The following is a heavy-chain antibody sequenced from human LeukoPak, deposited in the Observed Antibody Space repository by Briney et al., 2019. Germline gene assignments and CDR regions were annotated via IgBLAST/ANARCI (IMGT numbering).Heavy chain of an antibody. V-gene: IGHV4-59*01. CDR1: GGSFSGYY. D-gene: IGHD3-22*01. CDR2: IYYSGST. Sequence: SETLSLTCAVYGGSFSGYYWSWIRQPPGKGLEWIGYIYYSGSTNYNPSLKSRVTISVDTSKNQFSLKLSSVTAADTAVYYCARGPYDSSGYYSSFDYWGQGTLVTVSS. J-gene: IGHJ4*02. CDR3: ARGPYDSSGYYSSFDY.